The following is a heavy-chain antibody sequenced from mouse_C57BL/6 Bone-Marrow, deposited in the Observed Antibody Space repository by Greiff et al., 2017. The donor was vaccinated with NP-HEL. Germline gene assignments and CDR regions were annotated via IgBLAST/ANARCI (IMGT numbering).Heavy chain of an antibody. CDR3: ARGLGD. Sequence: EVQLQQSGPELVKPGASVKIPCKASGYTFTDYNMDWVKQSHGKSLEWIGDINPNNGGTIYNQKFKGKATLTVDQSSSTAYMEVRSLASEDTAVYYCARGLGDWGQGTLVTVSA. CDR2: INPNNGGT. D-gene: IGHD2-4*01. V-gene: IGHV1-18*01. CDR1: GYTFTDYN. J-gene: IGHJ3*01.